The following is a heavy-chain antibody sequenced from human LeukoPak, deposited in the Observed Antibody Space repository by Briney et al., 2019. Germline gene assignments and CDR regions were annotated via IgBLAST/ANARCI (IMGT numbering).Heavy chain of an antibody. J-gene: IGHJ4*02. D-gene: IGHD3-22*01. CDR2: IGLSGSPL. V-gene: IGHV3-11*04. Sequence: VRPGGSLRLSCAVSGFPFSRLYMSWIRQAPGKGLEWISYIGLSGSPLDYADSVKGRFTISRDNAKNSLYLDMNSLRAEDTAVYYCARKDFSSGSFSYGGQGTLVTVSS. CDR3: ARKDFSSGSFSY. CDR1: GFPFSRLY.